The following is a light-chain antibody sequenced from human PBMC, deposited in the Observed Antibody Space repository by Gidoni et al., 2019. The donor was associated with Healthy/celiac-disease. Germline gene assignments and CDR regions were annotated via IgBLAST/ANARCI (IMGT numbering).Light chain of an antibody. J-gene: IGKJ2*01. CDR2: AAS. Sequence: DIQRTQSPSSLSASVGDRVTITSRASQSISIHLNWYQLKPGKAPQLLISAASSLQSGVPSRFSGTGSGTDFTLTIRSLQPEAFATYYCQHSYSILYTFGQGTQLEIK. CDR3: QHSYSILYT. V-gene: IGKV1-39*01. CDR1: QSISIH.